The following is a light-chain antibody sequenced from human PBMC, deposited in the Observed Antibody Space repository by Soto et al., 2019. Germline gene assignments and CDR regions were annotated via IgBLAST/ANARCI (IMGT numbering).Light chain of an antibody. J-gene: IGKJ5*01. CDR2: GAS. Sequence: EIVLTQSPATLSLSPGERATLSCRASQSVSSYVAWYQQKPGQAPRLLIYGASTRATGIPARFSGSGSGTEFTLTISSLQSEDFAVYYCQQYNNWPITFGQGTRLEIK. CDR1: QSVSSY. CDR3: QQYNNWPIT. V-gene: IGKV3-15*01.